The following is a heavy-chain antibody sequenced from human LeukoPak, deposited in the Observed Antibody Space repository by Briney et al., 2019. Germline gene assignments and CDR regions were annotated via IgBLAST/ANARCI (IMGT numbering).Heavy chain of an antibody. Sequence: ASVKVSCKASGYTFTGYYMHWVRQAPGQGLEWMGRINPNSGGTNYAQKFQGRVTMTRDTSISTAYMEVSRLRSGDTAVYYCAREWSYGDYYDYWGQGTLVTVSS. CDR3: AREWSYGDYYDY. J-gene: IGHJ4*02. V-gene: IGHV1-2*06. CDR2: INPNSGGT. D-gene: IGHD4-17*01. CDR1: GYTFTGYY.